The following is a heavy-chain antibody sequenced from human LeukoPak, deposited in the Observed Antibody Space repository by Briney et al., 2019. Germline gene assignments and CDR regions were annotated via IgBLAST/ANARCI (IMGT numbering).Heavy chain of an antibody. V-gene: IGHV2-26*01. Sequence: GSGPTLVNPTETLTLTCTVSGFSLSNARMGVSWIRQPPGKALEWLAHIVSNDEKSYSTSLKSRLTISKDTSKSQVVLTMTNMDPVDTATYYCARIGCSSTSCYYYYYYYMDVWGKGTTVTVSS. CDR3: ARIGCSSTSCYYYYYYYMDV. D-gene: IGHD2-2*01. CDR1: GFSLSNARMG. CDR2: IVSNDEK. J-gene: IGHJ6*03.